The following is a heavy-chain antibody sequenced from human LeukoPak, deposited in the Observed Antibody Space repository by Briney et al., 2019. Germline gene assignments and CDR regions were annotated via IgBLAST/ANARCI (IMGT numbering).Heavy chain of an antibody. CDR1: GGSFSGHY. Sequence: SETLSLTCAVYGGSFSGHYWSWIRQPPGKGLEWIGEINHSGSTNYNPSLKSRVTISVDTSKNQFSLKLSSVTAADTAVYYCASGGWLRIFDYWGQGTLVTVSS. V-gene: IGHV4-34*01. J-gene: IGHJ4*02. CDR2: INHSGST. CDR3: ASGGWLRIFDY. D-gene: IGHD5-12*01.